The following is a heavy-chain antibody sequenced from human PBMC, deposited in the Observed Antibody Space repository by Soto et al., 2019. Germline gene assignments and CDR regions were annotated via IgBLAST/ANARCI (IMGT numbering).Heavy chain of an antibody. Sequence: QVQLVQSGAEVKKPGASVKASCKAPGYTFTGYYMNWVRQAPGQGLEWMGGINPNSGGTNYAQKFQGWVTMTRDTSISTAYMELSRLRSDDTAVYYCARDRAAAGTADYWGQGTLVTVSS. CDR1: GYTFTGYY. D-gene: IGHD6-13*01. CDR2: INPNSGGT. CDR3: ARDRAAAGTADY. J-gene: IGHJ4*02. V-gene: IGHV1-2*04.